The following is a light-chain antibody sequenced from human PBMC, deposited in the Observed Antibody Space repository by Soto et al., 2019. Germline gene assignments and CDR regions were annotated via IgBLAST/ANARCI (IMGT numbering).Light chain of an antibody. J-gene: IGLJ2*01. CDR2: EVT. V-gene: IGLV2-8*01. Sequence: QSALTQPPSASGSLGQSVTISCTGTSSDVGGYNYVSWHQQHPGKAPKLMIYEVTKRPSGVPDRFSGSKSGNTASLTVSGLQAEDEADDDCSSFAGGGNPVLFGGGTKLTVL. CDR3: SSFAGGGNPVL. CDR1: SSDVGGYNY.